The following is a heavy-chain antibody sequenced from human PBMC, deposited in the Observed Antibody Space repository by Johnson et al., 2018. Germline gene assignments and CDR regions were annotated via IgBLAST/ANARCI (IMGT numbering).Heavy chain of an antibody. CDR3: ASATYYYYGMDV. CDR1: GGSISSYY. J-gene: IGHJ6*04. Sequence: QVQLQESGPGLVKPSETLSLTCTVSGGSISSYYWSWIRQPPGKGLEWIGYIYYSGSTNYNPSLKSRVTISVDTSKNQFSLKLSSVTAADTAVYYCASATYYYYGMDVWGKGTTVTVSS. CDR2: IYYSGST. V-gene: IGHV4-59*01.